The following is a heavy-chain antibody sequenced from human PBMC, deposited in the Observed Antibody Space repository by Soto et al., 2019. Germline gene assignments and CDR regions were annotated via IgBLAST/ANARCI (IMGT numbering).Heavy chain of an antibody. CDR3: ARDMQVGGGYSYGDSFDY. CDR1: GYTFTGYY. D-gene: IGHD5-18*01. J-gene: IGHJ4*02. V-gene: IGHV1-2*04. CDR2: INPNSGGT. Sequence: QVQLVQSGAEVKKPGASVKVSCKASGYTFTGYYMHWVRQAPGQGLEWMGWINPNSGGTNYAQKFQGWVTMTRDTSISTAYMELSRLRSDDTAVYYCARDMQVGGGYSYGDSFDYWGQGTLVTVSS.